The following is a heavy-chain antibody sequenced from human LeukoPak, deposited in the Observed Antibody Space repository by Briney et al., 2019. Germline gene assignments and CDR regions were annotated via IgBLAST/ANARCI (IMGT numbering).Heavy chain of an antibody. V-gene: IGHV3-NL1*01. CDR2: IYSDAST. CDR3: AKSGYNRFDY. Sequence: PGGSLRLSCAASGFTFSSYAMHWVRQAPGKGLEWVSIIYSDASTSYADSVRGRFTISRDNSKNTLYLQMNSLRVEDTAVYYCAKSGYNRFDYWGQGTLVTVSS. J-gene: IGHJ4*02. D-gene: IGHD5-24*01. CDR1: GFTFSSYA.